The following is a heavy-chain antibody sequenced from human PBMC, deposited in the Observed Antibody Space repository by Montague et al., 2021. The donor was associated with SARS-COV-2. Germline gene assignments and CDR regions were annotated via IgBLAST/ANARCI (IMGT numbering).Heavy chain of an antibody. CDR2: INPADSRT. CDR3: ARAQHCGSYCYLAY. CDR1: GYDFTTYW. V-gene: IGHV5-10-1*01. J-gene: IGHJ4*02. Sequence: QSGAEVKKSGESLRISCRGSGYDFTTYWISWVRQMPGKGLEWIGRINPADSRTNYSPSFQAQVTISVDKSTTTAYLQWSSLKASDTAMYFCARAQHCGSYCYLAYWGQGSLVTVSS. D-gene: IGHD2-21*02.